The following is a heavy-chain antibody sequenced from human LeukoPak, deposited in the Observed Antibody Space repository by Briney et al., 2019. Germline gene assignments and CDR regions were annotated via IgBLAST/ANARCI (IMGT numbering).Heavy chain of an antibody. CDR1: GGSISSYY. V-gene: IGHV4-4*07. J-gene: IGHJ5*02. CDR2: IYTSGST. CDR3: AREEVAAAGTWFDP. Sequence: NASETLSLTCTVSGGSISSYYWSWIRRPAGKGLEWIGRIYTSGSTNYNPSLKSRVTMSVDTSKNQFSLKLSSVTAADTAVYYCAREEVAAAGTWFDPWGQGTLVTVSS. D-gene: IGHD6-13*01.